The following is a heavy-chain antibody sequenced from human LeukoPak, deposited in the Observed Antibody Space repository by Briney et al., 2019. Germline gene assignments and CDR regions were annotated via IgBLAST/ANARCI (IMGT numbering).Heavy chain of an antibody. CDR3: AKSVIYDYVWGSYRPPYYFDY. J-gene: IGHJ4*02. D-gene: IGHD3-16*02. CDR1: GFTFSSYA. Sequence: GGSLRLSCAASGFTFSSYAMSWVRQAPGKGLEWVSAISGSGGSTYYADSVKGRSTISRDNSKNTLYLQMNSLRAEDTAVYYCAKSVIYDYVWGSYRPPYYFDYWGQGTLVTVSS. V-gene: IGHV3-23*01. CDR2: ISGSGGST.